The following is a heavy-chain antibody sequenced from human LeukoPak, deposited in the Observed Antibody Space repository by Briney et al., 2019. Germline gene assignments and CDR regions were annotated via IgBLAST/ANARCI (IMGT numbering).Heavy chain of an antibody. Sequence: PSETLSLTCTVSGGSITSSSYYWGWIRQPPGKGLGWIGSFYYSGNTYYNPSLESRVTISVDTSKNQFSLKLSSVTAADTAVYYCARRRYSSGSDRRFDPWGQGTLVTVSS. CDR2: FYYSGNT. CDR1: GGSITSSSYY. CDR3: ARRRYSSGSDRRFDP. V-gene: IGHV4-39*01. J-gene: IGHJ5*02. D-gene: IGHD6-19*01.